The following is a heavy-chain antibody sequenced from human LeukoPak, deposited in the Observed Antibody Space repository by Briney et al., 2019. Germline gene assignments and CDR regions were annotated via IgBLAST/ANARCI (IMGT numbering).Heavy chain of an antibody. D-gene: IGHD6-25*01. CDR2: ISTYNGGT. CDR3: LRDAQRPRLTPDY. CDR1: GYTFNTYG. Sequence: ASVKVSCKASGYTFNTYGISWVRQAPGQGLEWMGWISTYNGGTNYVQSLQGRVTLTTDTSTSTAYMELMSLRSDDTAVYYCLRDAQRPRLTPDYWGQGTLVTVSS. J-gene: IGHJ4*02. V-gene: IGHV1-18*01.